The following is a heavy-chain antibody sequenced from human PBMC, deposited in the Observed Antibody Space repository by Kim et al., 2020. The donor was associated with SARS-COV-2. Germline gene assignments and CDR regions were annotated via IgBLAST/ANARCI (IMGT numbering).Heavy chain of an antibody. CDR3: ARHPMRYCSSTSCSRSSSWGDS. J-gene: IGHJ4*02. Sequence: GESLKISCKGSGYSFTSYWISWVRQMPGKGLEWMGRIDPSDSYTNYSPSFQGHVTISADKSISTAYLQWSSLKASDTAMYYCARHPMRYCSSTSCSRSSSWGDSWGQGTLVTVSS. CDR1: GYSFTSYW. D-gene: IGHD2-2*01. V-gene: IGHV5-10-1*01. CDR2: IDPSDSYT.